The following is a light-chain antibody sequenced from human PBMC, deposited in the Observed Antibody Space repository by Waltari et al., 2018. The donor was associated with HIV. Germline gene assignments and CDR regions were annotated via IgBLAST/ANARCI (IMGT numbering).Light chain of an antibody. J-gene: IGLJ2*01. V-gene: IGLV1-51*01. CDR1: SSNIGNHY. CDR2: DSN. Sequence: QSVLPQPPSVSAAPGQKVTIPCSGSSSNIGNHYVSWYQQLPGTAPKLLIDDSNKRPSGTPERVTGNKSGRSATLGNSGIQTGDEADYYCGTWGSSLGAGVVGGGTMQTVL. CDR3: GTWGSSLGAGV.